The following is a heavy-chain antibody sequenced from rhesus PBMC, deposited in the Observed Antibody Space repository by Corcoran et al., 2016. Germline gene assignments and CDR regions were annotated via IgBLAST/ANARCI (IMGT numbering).Heavy chain of an antibody. D-gene: IGHD3-3*01. Sequence: QVQLQESGPGLVKPSETLSLTCAVSGASISSSWWTWSPQSPGKGLEWIGESDGNYGNTNYNPSLKSRVTISKDASKSHFSLMLNSVTAADTAVYYCARVPLYFLDWVWGQGVLVTVSS. J-gene: IGHJ4*01. V-gene: IGHV4-80*01. CDR3: ARVPLYFLDWV. CDR2: SDGNYGNT. CDR1: GASISSSW.